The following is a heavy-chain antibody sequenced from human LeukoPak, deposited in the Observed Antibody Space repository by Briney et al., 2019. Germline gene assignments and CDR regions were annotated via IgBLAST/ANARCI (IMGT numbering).Heavy chain of an antibody. Sequence: TGGSLRLSCAAAGFTFSSYRKHWVRQAPGKGLEWVAVTWYDGSNKYYADSVKGRFTISRDNSKNTLYLQMNSVRAEDTAVYYCARAGELRSSFDYWGQGTLVTVSS. CDR3: ARAGELRSSFDY. D-gene: IGHD4-17*01. CDR1: GFTFSSYR. V-gene: IGHV3-33*01. CDR2: TWYDGSNK. J-gene: IGHJ4*02.